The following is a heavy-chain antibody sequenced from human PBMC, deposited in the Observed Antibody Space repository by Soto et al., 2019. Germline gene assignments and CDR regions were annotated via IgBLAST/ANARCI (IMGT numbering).Heavy chain of an antibody. V-gene: IGHV3-53*01. D-gene: IGHD6-19*01. CDR1: GFTVSSNY. CDR3: ARGGAYSSGWYGGYYYGMDV. J-gene: IGHJ6*02. Sequence: PGGSLRLSCAASGFTVSSNYMSWVRQAPGKGLEWVSVIYSGGSTYYADSVKGRFTISRDNSKNTLYLQMNSLRAEDTAVYYCARGGAYSSGWYGGYYYGMDVWGQGTTVTVSS. CDR2: IYSGGST.